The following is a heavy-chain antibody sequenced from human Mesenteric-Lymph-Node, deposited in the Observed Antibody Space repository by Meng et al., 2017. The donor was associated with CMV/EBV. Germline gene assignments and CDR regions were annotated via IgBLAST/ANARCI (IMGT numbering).Heavy chain of an antibody. V-gene: IGHV3-23*01. J-gene: IGHJ6*02. D-gene: IGHD6-13*01. Sequence: GESLKISCAASGFTFSSYAMSWVRQAPGKGLEWVSAISGSGGSTYYADSVKGRFTISRDNSKNTLYLQMNSLRAEDTAVYYCTRHETMYSSSWLPYGMDVWGQGTTVTVSS. CDR1: GFTFSSYA. CDR3: TRHETMYSSSWLPYGMDV. CDR2: ISGSGGST.